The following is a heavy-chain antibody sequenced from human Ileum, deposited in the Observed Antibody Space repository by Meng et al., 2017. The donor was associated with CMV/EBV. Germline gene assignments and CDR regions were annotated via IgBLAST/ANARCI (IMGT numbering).Heavy chain of an antibody. CDR2: ISWNGVST. D-gene: IGHD1-26*01. V-gene: IGHV3-20*01. Sequence: GGSLRLSCIASGFSFEDYGMTWVRQAPGKGLEWVSGISWNGVSTSYADSVKGRFTISRDNAKNSLYLQMNSLRAEDTAVYHCARDRVWLVGEMDVWGQGTTVTVSS. CDR3: ARDRVWLVGEMDV. J-gene: IGHJ6*02. CDR1: GFSFEDYG.